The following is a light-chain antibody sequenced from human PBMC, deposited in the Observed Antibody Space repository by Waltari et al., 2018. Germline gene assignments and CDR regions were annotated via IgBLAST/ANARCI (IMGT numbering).Light chain of an antibody. V-gene: IGKV3-15*01. J-gene: IGKJ2*01. CDR2: DAS. CDR3: QQYRDSYS. Sequence: AILSCRASQGIGSNVAWYQQKPGQAPRLLIYDASTRATDLPTRFSGSWSGTEFTLIISSLQSEDFAVYYCQQYRDSYSFGQGTKLEMK. CDR1: QGIGSN.